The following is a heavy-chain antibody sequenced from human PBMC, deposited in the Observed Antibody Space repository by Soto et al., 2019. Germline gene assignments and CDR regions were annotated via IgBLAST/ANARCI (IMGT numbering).Heavy chain of an antibody. V-gene: IGHV3-48*03. D-gene: IGHD6-13*01. Sequence: TGGSLRLSCAASGFTFSSYEMNWVRQAPGKGLEWVSYISSSGSTIYYADSVKGRFTISRDNAKNSLYLQMNSLRAEDTAVYYCARDPRYSSSFTGIGWFDPWGQGTLVTVSS. CDR2: ISSSGSTI. CDR3: ARDPRYSSSFTGIGWFDP. CDR1: GFTFSSYE. J-gene: IGHJ5*02.